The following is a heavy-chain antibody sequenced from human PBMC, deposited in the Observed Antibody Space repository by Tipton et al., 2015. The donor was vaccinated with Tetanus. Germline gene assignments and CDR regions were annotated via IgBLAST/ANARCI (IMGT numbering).Heavy chain of an antibody. CDR1: CGSISNCAYY. V-gene: IGHV4-31*03. CDR2: IYYSGST. J-gene: IGHJ2*01. CDR3: ARTQPRGRYFDL. D-gene: IGHD2-2*01. Sequence: TLSLTCTVSCGSISNCAYYWSWIRPHPGKGLEWSGYIYYSGSTIYNPYLKSRVTISVDTSKNQFSLKRSSAAAADAAGYYCARTQPRGRYFDLWGRGTRLTVPS.